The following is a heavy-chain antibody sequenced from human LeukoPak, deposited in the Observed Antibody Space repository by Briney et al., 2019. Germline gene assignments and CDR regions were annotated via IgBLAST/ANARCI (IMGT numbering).Heavy chain of an antibody. V-gene: IGHV4-61*08. CDR1: GGSISSGGYY. D-gene: IGHD2-2*02. CDR3: ARSSRFIPNFDY. CDR2: IYYSGST. J-gene: IGHJ4*02. Sequence: PSETLSLTCTVSGGSISSGGYYWSWIRQPPGKGLEWIGYIYYSGSTNYNPSLKSRVTISVDTSKNQFSLKLSSVTAADTAVYYCARSSRFIPNFDYWGQGTLVTVSS.